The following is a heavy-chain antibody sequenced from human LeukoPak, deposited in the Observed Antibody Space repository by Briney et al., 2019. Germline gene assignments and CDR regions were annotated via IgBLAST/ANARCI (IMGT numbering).Heavy chain of an antibody. CDR3: ARDRYYGSYGMDV. CDR2: INSDGSST. V-gene: IGHV3-74*01. Sequence: GGSLRLSCAASGFTFSSYWMHWVRQAPGKGLVWVSRINSDGSSTSYADSVKGRFTISRDNAKNTLYLQMNSLRAEDTAVYYSARDRYYGSYGMDVWGQGTTVTVSS. CDR1: GFTFSSYW. J-gene: IGHJ6*02. D-gene: IGHD3-10*01.